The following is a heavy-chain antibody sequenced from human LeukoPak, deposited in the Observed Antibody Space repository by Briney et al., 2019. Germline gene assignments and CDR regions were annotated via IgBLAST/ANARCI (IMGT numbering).Heavy chain of an antibody. J-gene: IGHJ4*02. CDR1: GFTVSSNY. V-gene: IGHV3-53*01. CDR2: IYSGGST. Sequence: TGGSLRLSCAVSGFTVSSNYMSWVRQAPGKGLEWVSVIYSGGSTYYADSVKGRFTISRDKSKNTLYLQMNSLRAEDTAVYYCAGLYRGYWGQGTLVTVSS. D-gene: IGHD1-14*01. CDR3: AGLYRGY.